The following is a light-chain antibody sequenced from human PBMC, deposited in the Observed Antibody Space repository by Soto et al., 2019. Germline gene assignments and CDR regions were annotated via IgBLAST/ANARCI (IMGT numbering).Light chain of an antibody. CDR1: RSNIGGNA. CDR2: ANA. CDR3: AVWDDNLRGL. V-gene: IGLV1-44*01. Sequence: QSVLTQPPSVSGTPGPRVTISCSGSRSNIGGNAVTWYQPVPGTAPKLLIYANAQRPSGISDRFSGSKSSTSASLAISGLQSEDEADYYCAVWDDNLRGLFGGGTKLTVL. J-gene: IGLJ2*01.